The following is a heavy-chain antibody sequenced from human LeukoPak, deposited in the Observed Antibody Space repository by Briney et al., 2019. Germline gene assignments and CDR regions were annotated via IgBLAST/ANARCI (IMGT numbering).Heavy chain of an antibody. CDR3: SRLTHSYYSDTSGYYPYYYMDV. CDR2: IYYSGTT. D-gene: IGHD3-22*01. CDR1: GGSISSSSYF. V-gene: IGHV4-39*02. J-gene: IGHJ6*03. Sequence: SETLSLTCTVSGGSISSSSYFWAWIRQPPGKGLEWIGTIYYSGTTYYNPSLKSRVTISVDTSKNHFSLRLSSVTAADTAVYFCSRLTHSYYSDTSGYYPYYYMDVWGEGTTVTVSS.